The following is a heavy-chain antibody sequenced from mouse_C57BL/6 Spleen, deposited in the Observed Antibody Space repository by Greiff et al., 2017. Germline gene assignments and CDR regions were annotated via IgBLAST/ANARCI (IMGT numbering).Heavy chain of an antibody. Sequence: VQLKQSGPELVKPGDSVKISCKASGYSFTGYFMNWVMQSHGKSLEWIGRINPYNGDTFYNQKFKGKATLTVDKSSSTAHMELRSLTSEDSAVYYCARSLDGYQGAMDYWGQGTSVTVSS. J-gene: IGHJ4*01. CDR3: ARSLDGYQGAMDY. CDR1: GYSFTGYF. V-gene: IGHV1-20*01. CDR2: INPYNGDT. D-gene: IGHD2-3*01.